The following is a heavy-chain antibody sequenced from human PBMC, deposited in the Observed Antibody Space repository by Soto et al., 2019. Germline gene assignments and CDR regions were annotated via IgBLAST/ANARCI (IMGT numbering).Heavy chain of an antibody. CDR2: IYYSGST. Sequence: QVQLQESGPGLVKPSQTLSLTCTVSGGSISIGGYYWSWIRQHPGKGLGWIGYIYYSGSTYYNPSLKSRVTISVDTSKNQFSLKLSSVTAADTAVYYCASRGYSYGFSLGMDVWGQGTTVTVSS. D-gene: IGHD5-18*01. V-gene: IGHV4-31*03. J-gene: IGHJ6*02. CDR3: ASRGYSYGFSLGMDV. CDR1: GGSISIGGYY.